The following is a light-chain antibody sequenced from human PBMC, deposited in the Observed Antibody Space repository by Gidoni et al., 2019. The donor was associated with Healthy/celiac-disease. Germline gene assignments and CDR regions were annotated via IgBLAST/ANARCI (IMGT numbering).Light chain of an antibody. Sequence: EIVLTQSPATLSLSPGERATLSCGASQSVSSSYLAWYQQKPGLAPRLLNYDASSRATGIPDRFSGGGSGTDFTLTSSRLEPEDFAVYYCQQYGSPTWTFGQGTKVEIK. CDR3: QQYGSPTWT. CDR1: QSVSSSY. CDR2: DAS. V-gene: IGKV3D-20*01. J-gene: IGKJ1*01.